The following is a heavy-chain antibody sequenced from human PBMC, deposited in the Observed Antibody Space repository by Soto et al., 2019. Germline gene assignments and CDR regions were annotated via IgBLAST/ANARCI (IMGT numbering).Heavy chain of an antibody. Sequence: QVQLQEWGAGLLKPSETLSLTCAVYGGSFSGYYWSWIRQPPGKGLEWIGEISHSGSTNYNPSLKGRVTISVDTAKNQFSRTLSSGTAADAAVYYCARACGYYGSGRYGMGVWGQGTTVTVSS. D-gene: IGHD3-10*01. V-gene: IGHV4-34*01. J-gene: IGHJ6*02. CDR2: ISHSGST. CDR3: ARACGYYGSGRYGMGV. CDR1: GGSFSGYY.